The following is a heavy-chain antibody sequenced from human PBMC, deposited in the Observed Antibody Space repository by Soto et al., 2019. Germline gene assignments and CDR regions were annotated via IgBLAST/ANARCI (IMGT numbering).Heavy chain of an antibody. CDR2: INHSGST. CDR1: GGSFSGYY. Sequence: PSETLSLTCAVYGGSFSGYYWTWIRQPPGTGLEWIGEINHSGSTNYNPSLKSRVTISVDTSKNQFSLKLTSVTAADTAVYYCARDGPPTDYWGQGTLVTVSS. CDR3: ARDGPPTDY. J-gene: IGHJ4*02. V-gene: IGHV4-34*01.